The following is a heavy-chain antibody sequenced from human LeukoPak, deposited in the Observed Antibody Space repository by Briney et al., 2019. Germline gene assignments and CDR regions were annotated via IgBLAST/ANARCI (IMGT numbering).Heavy chain of an antibody. CDR2: IYYSGST. CDR3: ASSSWDNWFDP. CDR1: GGSINSSSHY. D-gene: IGHD6-13*01. V-gene: IGHV4-39*07. J-gene: IGHJ5*02. Sequence: LETLSLTCTVSGGSINSSSHYWGWVRQSPGKGLEWIGSIYYSGSTYYNPSLKSRVTISVDTSKNQFSLKLSSVTAADTAVYYCASSSWDNWFDPWGQGTLVTVSS.